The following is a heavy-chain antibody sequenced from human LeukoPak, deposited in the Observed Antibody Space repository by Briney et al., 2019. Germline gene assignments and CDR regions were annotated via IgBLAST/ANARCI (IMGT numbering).Heavy chain of an antibody. D-gene: IGHD2-2*01. CDR3: ARDCTSATCYSGLDV. V-gene: IGHV3-21*06. Sequence: PGGSLRLSCVASGLTFSFYSMNWVRQAPGKGLEWVSSISSSRSGSKSYIYYADSVKGRFTVSRDNAKNSLYLQMKCMKSKDMAVYYCARDCTSATCYSGLDVWGQGTTVTVSS. CDR1: GLTFSFYS. CDR2: ISSSRSGSKSYI. J-gene: IGHJ6*02.